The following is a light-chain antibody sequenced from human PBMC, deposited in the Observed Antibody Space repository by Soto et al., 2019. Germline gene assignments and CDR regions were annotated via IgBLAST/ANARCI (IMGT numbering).Light chain of an antibody. CDR3: QQYGGSPFT. J-gene: IGKJ4*01. CDR2: AAF. V-gene: IGKV3-20*01. CDR1: QNIDGNF. Sequence: EIVLTQSPGTLSLSPGERATLSCRASQNIDGNFLVWHQQKPGQAPRLLINAAFTRATGIPDRFSGSGSGTDFTLTISRLEPEDFAVYYCQQYGGSPFTFGGGTKVEIK.